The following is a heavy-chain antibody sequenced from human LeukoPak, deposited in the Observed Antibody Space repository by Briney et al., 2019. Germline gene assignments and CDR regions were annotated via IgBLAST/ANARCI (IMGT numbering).Heavy chain of an antibody. Sequence: SETLSLTCNVSGGSISRSSYYWGWIRQSRGKGLEWIGSMYYSGSTYYNPSLKSRVTISIDTSKNQFSLRLRSVTAADTAVYYCASEGGRYYFDYWGQGTLVTVSS. V-gene: IGHV4-39*07. CDR1: GGSISRSSYY. D-gene: IGHD1-26*01. CDR3: ASEGGRYYFDY. CDR2: MYYSGST. J-gene: IGHJ4*02.